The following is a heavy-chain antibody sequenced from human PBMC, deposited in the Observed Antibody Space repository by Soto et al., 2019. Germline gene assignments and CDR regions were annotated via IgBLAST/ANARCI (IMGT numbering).Heavy chain of an antibody. CDR2: INAGNGNT. CDR3: ARDSDIVVVPAAIGGFDY. CDR1: GYTFTSYA. Sequence: QVQLVQSGAEVKKPGASVKVSCKASGYTFTSYAMRWVRQAPGQRLEWMGWINAGNGNTKYSQKFQGRVTITRDTSASTAYMELSSLRSEDTAVYYCARDSDIVVVPAAIGGFDYWGQGTLVTVSS. V-gene: IGHV1-3*01. D-gene: IGHD2-2*02. J-gene: IGHJ4*02.